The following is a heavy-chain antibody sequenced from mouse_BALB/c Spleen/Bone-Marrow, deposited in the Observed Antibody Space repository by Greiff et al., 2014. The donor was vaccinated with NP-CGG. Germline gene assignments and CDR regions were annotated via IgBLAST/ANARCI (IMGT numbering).Heavy chain of an antibody. J-gene: IGHJ2*01. D-gene: IGHD2-1*01. CDR3: TRYGNYYYDY. CDR2: INPSNGGT. Sequence: QVQLQQSGAELVKPGASVKLSCKASGYTFTSYYMYWVKQRPGQGLEWIGEINPSNGGTNFNEKFKSKATLTVDKSSSTAYMQLSSLTSEDSAVYYRTRYGNYYYDYWGQGTTLTVSS. V-gene: IGHV1S81*02. CDR1: GYTFTSYY.